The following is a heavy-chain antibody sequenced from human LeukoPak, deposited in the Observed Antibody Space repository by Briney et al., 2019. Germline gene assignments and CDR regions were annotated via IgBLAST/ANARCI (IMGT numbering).Heavy chain of an antibody. CDR1: GASFTGYY. CDR2: INHSGST. D-gene: IGHD3-10*01. J-gene: IGHJ5*02. Sequence: SDTLSLTCAVYGASFTGYYWSWIRQPPGKGLEWIGEINHSGSTNFNPSLKSRVTISVDTSKNQFSLKLSSVPAADTAVYYCARVAGRITMVRGVNDWFDPWGEGALVTVSS. CDR3: ARVAGRITMVRGVNDWFDP. V-gene: IGHV4-34*01.